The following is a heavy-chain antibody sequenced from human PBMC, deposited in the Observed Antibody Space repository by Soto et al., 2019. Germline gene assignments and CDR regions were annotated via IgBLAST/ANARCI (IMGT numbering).Heavy chain of an antibody. CDR3: AKGRGYSYGYDLGFFDY. V-gene: IGHV3-23*01. J-gene: IGHJ4*02. D-gene: IGHD5-18*01. CDR2: ISGSGGST. CDR1: GFTFSSYA. Sequence: GGSLRLSCAASGFTFSSYAMSWVRQAPGKGLEWVSAISGSGGSTYYADSVKGRFTISRDNSKNTLYLQMNSLRAEDTAVYYCAKGRGYSYGYDLGFFDYWGQGTLVTVSS.